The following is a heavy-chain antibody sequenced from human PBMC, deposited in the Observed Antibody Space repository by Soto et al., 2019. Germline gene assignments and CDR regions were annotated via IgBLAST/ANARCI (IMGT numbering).Heavy chain of an antibody. J-gene: IGHJ4*02. CDR2: IHAKSGTT. D-gene: IGHD3-3*01. CDR3: AGGGVSIFGVVDY. Sequence: QVQVVQSGTEVKKPGASVKVSCKASGYTFSDYYMNWMRQAPGQGPEWMGWIHAKSGTTNYAQKFQGRVTLTRDTSMRTAEMELSRLTYDDAGGYFCAGGGVSIFGVVDYWGQGTQVTVSS. CDR1: GYTFSDYY. V-gene: IGHV1-2*02.